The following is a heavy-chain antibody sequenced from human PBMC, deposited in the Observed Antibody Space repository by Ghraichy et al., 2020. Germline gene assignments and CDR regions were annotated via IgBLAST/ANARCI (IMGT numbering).Heavy chain of an antibody. J-gene: IGHJ4*02. D-gene: IGHD4-17*01. CDR2: IIPIFGTA. CDR1: GGTFSSNS. Sequence: SVKVSCKASGGTFSSNSISWVRLAPGQGLEWMGGIIPIFGTANYAQKFQGRVTITADESTSTAYMELSSLRSEDTAVYYCARAYGMEPTTVYFVYWGQGTLVTVSS. V-gene: IGHV1-69*13. CDR3: ARAYGMEPTTVYFVY.